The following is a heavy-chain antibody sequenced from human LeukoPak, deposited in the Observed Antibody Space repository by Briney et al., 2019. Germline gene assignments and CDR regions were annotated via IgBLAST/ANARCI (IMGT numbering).Heavy chain of an antibody. CDR1: GFTFTTYG. CDR2: IGGSGTRT. J-gene: IGHJ3*02. D-gene: IGHD3-3*02. CDR3: AKIRPPAYDI. V-gene: IGHV3-23*01. Sequence: GGSLRLSCSASGFTFTTYGMNWVRQAPRKGLEWVSGIGGSGTRTYYADSVKGRFTISRDNSKNTLYLQMNSLRDEDTAVYYCAKIRPPAYDIWGQGTMVTVSS.